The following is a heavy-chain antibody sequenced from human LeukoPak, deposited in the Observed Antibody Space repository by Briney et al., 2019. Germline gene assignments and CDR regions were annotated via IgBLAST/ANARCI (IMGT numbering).Heavy chain of an antibody. CDR2: INHSGST. Sequence: SETLSLTCAVYGGSFSGYYWSWIRQPPGKGLEWIGEINHSGSTNYNPSLKSRVTISVDTSKNQFSLKLSSVTAADTAVYYYARDQWHGVRIDIWGQGTMVTVSS. D-gene: IGHD2-15*01. CDR1: GGSFSGYY. CDR3: ARDQWHGVRIDI. V-gene: IGHV4-34*01. J-gene: IGHJ3*02.